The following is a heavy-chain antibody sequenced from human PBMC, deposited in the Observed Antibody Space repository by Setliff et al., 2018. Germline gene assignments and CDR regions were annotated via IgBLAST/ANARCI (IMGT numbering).Heavy chain of an antibody. CDR3: ARTGTYRYFDY. J-gene: IGHJ4*02. CDR1: DDSFYSSSYY. V-gene: IGHV4-39*01. CDR2: ISYDGAI. D-gene: IGHD1-1*01. Sequence: PSETLSLTCSVSDDSFYSSSYYWAWIRQPPGRGLEWIGSISYDGAINYNSSLKSRVTISVDTSKSQFSLRLNSVTAADTAVYYCARTGTYRYFDYWGRGTLVTVSS.